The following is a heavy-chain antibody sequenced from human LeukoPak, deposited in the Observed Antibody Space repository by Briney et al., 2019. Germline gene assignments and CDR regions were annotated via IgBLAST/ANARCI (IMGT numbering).Heavy chain of an antibody. CDR3: ARQKANGDFHFDY. CDR1: GGSISSYY. Sequence: SETLSLTCTVSGGSISSYYWSWIRQPPGKGLEWIGYIYYSGSTNYNPFLKSRVTISVDTSKNQFSLKLSSVTAADTAVYYCARQKANGDFHFDYWGQGTLVTVSS. V-gene: IGHV4-59*08. CDR2: IYYSGST. J-gene: IGHJ4*02. D-gene: IGHD4-17*01.